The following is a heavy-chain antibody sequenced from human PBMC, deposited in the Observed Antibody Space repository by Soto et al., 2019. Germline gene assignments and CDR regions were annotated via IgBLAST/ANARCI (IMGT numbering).Heavy chain of an antibody. J-gene: IGHJ6*02. CDR1: GGTFSSYA. V-gene: IGHV1-69*01. Sequence: QVQLVQSGAEVKKPGSSVKVSCKASGGTFSSYAITWVRQAPGQGLEWMGRIIPIFGTANYNQKFQGRVTITADESTSTAYMELSSLRSEDTAVYYCARNEYSPTFSYYGMDVWGQGTTVTVSS. CDR2: IIPIFGTA. D-gene: IGHD6-6*01. CDR3: ARNEYSPTFSYYGMDV.